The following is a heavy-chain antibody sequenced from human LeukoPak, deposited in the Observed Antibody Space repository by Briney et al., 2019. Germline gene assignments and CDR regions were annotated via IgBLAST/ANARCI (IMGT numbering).Heavy chain of an antibody. D-gene: IGHD6-6*01. CDR2: IIPIFGTA. Sequence: AASVKVSCKASGGTFSSYAISWVRQAPGQGLEWMGGIIPIFGTANYAQKFQGRVTITADESTSTAYMELSSLRSEDTAVYYCARRSRQLVPGDNWFDPWGQGTLVTVSS. CDR1: GGTFSSYA. V-gene: IGHV1-69*13. CDR3: ARRSRQLVPGDNWFDP. J-gene: IGHJ5*02.